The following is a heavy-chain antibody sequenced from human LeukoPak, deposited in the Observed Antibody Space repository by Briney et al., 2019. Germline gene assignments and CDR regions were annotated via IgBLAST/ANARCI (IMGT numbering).Heavy chain of an antibody. D-gene: IGHD2-15*01. Sequence: SVKFSCKASGGTFSSYAISWVRQAPGQGLEWMGGIIPIFGTANYAQKFQGRVTITADESTSTAYMELSSLRSEDTAVYYCASPSGYCSGGSCYSGAYFDYWGQGTLVTVSS. CDR2: IIPIFGTA. CDR3: ASPSGYCSGGSCYSGAYFDY. CDR1: GGTFSSYA. J-gene: IGHJ4*02. V-gene: IGHV1-69*13.